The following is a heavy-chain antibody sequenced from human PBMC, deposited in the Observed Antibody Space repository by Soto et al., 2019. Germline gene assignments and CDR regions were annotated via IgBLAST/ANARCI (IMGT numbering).Heavy chain of an antibody. CDR3: ARSGYSYGRAYYFDY. CDR2: ISYDGSNK. CDR1: GFTFSSYA. V-gene: IGHV3-30-3*01. Sequence: QVQLVESGGGVVQPGRSLRLSCAASGFTFSSYAMHWVRQAPGKGLEWVAVISYDGSNKYYADSVKGRFTISRDNSKNTLYLQMNSLRAEDTAVYYCARSGYSYGRAYYFDYWGQGNLVTVSS. J-gene: IGHJ4*02. D-gene: IGHD5-18*01.